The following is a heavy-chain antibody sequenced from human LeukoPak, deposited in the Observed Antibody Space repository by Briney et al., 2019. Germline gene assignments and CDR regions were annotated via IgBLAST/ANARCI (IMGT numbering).Heavy chain of an antibody. V-gene: IGHV3-30*02. J-gene: IGHJ4*02. CDR3: AKGHSWIQLCFDY. D-gene: IGHD5-18*01. CDR2: IRYDGSNK. CDR1: GFTFSSYG. Sequence: GGSLRLSCAASGFTFSSYGMLWVRQAPGKGLEWVAFIRYDGSNKYYADSVKRRFTISRDNSKNTLYLQMNSLRAEDTAVYYCAKGHSWIQLCFDYWGQGTLVTVSS.